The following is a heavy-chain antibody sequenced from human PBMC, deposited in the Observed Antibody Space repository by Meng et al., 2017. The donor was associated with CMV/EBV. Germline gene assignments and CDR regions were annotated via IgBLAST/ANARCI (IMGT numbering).Heavy chain of an antibody. CDR1: GGTFSSYT. D-gene: IGHD2-2*02. Sequence: SVKVSCKASGGTFSSYTISWVRQAPGQGLEWMGGIIPILGIANYAQKFQGRVTITADKSTSTAYMELSSLRSEDTAVYYCAREGGVVVPAAIEHYYYYYGMDVWGQGTTVTVSS. J-gene: IGHJ6*02. CDR2: IIPILGIA. V-gene: IGHV1-69*10. CDR3: AREGGVVVPAAIEHYYYYYGMDV.